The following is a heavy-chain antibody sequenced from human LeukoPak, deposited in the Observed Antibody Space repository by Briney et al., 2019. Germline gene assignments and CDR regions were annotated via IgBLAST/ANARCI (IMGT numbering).Heavy chain of an antibody. D-gene: IGHD3-22*01. CDR1: GGTFSSYA. CDR2: IIPIFGTA. CDR3: ARERDYYDSSGYFDY. V-gene: IGHV1-69*05. Sequence: SVKVSCKASGGTFSSYAISWVRQAPGQGLEWMGGIIPIFGTANYAQKFQGRVTITTDESTSTAYMELSSLRSEDAAVYYCARERDYYDSSGYFDYWGQGTLVTVSS. J-gene: IGHJ4*02.